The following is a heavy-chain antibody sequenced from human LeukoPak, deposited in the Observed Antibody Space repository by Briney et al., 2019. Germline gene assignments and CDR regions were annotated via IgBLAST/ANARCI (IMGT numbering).Heavy chain of an antibody. CDR2: VYSSGIT. Sequence: PSETLSLTCTVSGGSINNYYWTWIRQPAEKGLEWIGRVYSSGITDYNPSLKSRVTMSVDTSKNQFSLKLTSVTAADTAVYFCARGAGSDTGEAFDYWGQGTLATVSS. CDR1: GGSINNYY. D-gene: IGHD3-16*01. CDR3: ARGAGSDTGEAFDY. V-gene: IGHV4-4*07. J-gene: IGHJ4*02.